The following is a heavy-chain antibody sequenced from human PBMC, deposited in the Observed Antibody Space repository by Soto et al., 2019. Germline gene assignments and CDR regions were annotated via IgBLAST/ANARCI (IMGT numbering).Heavy chain of an antibody. V-gene: IGHV3-23*01. CDR3: AKAYCSVGTCRTTD. J-gene: IGHJ4*02. CDR2: VGGSGDST. D-gene: IGHD2-15*01. Sequence: PWGSLRLSWAASGFTFSSYAMSCVRQAPGKGLEWVSGVGGSGDSTYYADSVKGRFTISRDNSKNTLYLQMNSLRAEDTAAYYCAKAYCSVGTCRTTDWGPGTLVTVSS. CDR1: GFTFSSYA.